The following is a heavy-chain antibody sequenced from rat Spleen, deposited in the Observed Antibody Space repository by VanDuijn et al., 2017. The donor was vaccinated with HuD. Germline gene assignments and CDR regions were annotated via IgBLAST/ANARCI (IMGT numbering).Heavy chain of an antibody. D-gene: IGHD1-7*01. Sequence: EVQGGGADGGLVQPGRSLKRSCAASGFTFSDYYMAWVRQAPTKGLEWVAAISHAGDITHYRDSVKGRFTVSRDNAKSSLYLQMDSLRSEDTATYYCTTGDYGYPHYWGQGVMVTVSS. CDR3: TTGDYGYPHY. J-gene: IGHJ2*01. CDR1: GFTFSDYY. V-gene: IGHV5-20*01. CDR2: ISHAGDIT.